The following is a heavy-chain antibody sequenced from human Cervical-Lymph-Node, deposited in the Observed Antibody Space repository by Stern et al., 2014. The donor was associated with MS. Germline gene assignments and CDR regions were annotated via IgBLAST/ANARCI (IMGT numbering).Heavy chain of an antibody. V-gene: IGHV6-1*01. CDR2: TYYRSRWYN. J-gene: IGHJ4*02. CDR3: ARVGGNSGYDSAFDY. Sequence: QVQLQQSGPGLVKPSQTLSLTCAISGDSVSSNSATWGWIRQSPSRGLEWLGRTYYRSRWYNDYAVSVKSRINIKPDTSKNQFSLQLNSVTPEDTAVYYCARVGGNSGYDSAFDYWGQGNLVTVSS. D-gene: IGHD5-12*01. CDR1: GDSVSSNSAT.